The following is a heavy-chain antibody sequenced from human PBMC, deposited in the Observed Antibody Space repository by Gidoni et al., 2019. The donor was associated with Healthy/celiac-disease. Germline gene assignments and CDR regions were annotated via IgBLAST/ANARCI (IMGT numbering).Heavy chain of an antibody. J-gene: IGHJ5*02. Sequence: QLQLQESGPGLVKPSETLSLTCTVAGGSISSSSYYWGWIRQPPGKGLEWIGGIDYSGPTYYNPSLKSRVTIAVDTSKNQFSLKLSSVTAADTAVYYCARHETVTARNWFDPWGQGTLVTVSS. D-gene: IGHD4-17*01. CDR1: GGSISSSSYY. V-gene: IGHV4-39*01. CDR2: IDYSGPT. CDR3: ARHETVTARNWFDP.